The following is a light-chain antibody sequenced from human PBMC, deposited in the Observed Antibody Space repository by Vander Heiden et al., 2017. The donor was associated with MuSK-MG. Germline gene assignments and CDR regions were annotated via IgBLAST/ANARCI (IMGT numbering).Light chain of an antibody. CDR2: EGS. CDR3: CSYAGSSSYV. Sequence: SALTQPASVSGSPGQSITISCTGTSSDVGSYNLVSWYQQHPGKAPKLMIYEGSKRPSGVSNRFSGSKSGNTASLTIPGLQAEDEADYYCCSYAGSSSYVFGTGTKVTVL. V-gene: IGLV2-23*01. CDR1: SSDVGSYNL. J-gene: IGLJ1*01.